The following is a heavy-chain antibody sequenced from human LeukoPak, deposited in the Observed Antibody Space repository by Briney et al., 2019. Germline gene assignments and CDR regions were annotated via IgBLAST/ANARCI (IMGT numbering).Heavy chain of an antibody. J-gene: IGHJ4*02. Sequence: PGGSLRLSRAASGFTVSSNYMSWVRQAPGKGLEWVSVIYSGGSTYYADSVKGRFTISRDNSKNTLYLQMNSLRAEDTAVYYCARGGCVLSSTSCPLRYWGQGTLVTVSS. D-gene: IGHD2-2*01. V-gene: IGHV3-53*01. CDR1: GFTVSSNY. CDR2: IYSGGST. CDR3: ARGGCVLSSTSCPLRY.